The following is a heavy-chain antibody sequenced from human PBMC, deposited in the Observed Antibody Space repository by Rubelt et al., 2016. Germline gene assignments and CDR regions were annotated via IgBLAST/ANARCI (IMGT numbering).Heavy chain of an antibody. Sequence: QAPGKGLEWMGGFDPVDGETIYAQKFQGRVTMTEDTSTDTAYMELSSLRSEDTAVYYCATTGRSWDWGQGTLVTVSS. CDR3: ATTGRSWD. J-gene: IGHJ4*02. D-gene: IGHD6-13*01. V-gene: IGHV1-24*01. CDR2: FDPVDGET.